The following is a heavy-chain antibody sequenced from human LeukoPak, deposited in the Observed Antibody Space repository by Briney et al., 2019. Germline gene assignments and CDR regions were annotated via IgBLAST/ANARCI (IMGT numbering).Heavy chain of an antibody. CDR1: GGSISSYY. Sequence: PSETLSLTCSVSGGSISSYYWSWIRLPPGKGLEWIGYISHSGTTNYNPSLKGRVTISVDTSKNQFSLKLSSVTAPDTAVYYCVRQTHYYGSGNYYFHYYLDVWGRGTKVTVSS. CDR3: VRQTHYYGSGNYYFHYYLDV. D-gene: IGHD3-10*01. J-gene: IGHJ6*03. V-gene: IGHV4-59*08. CDR2: ISHSGTT.